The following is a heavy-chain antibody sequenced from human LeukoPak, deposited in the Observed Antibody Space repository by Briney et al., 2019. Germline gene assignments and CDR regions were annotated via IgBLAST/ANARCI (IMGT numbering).Heavy chain of an antibody. CDR1: GFTFSSYS. J-gene: IGHJ4*02. CDR3: ARGAGRTYYYDGSSYYPFDF. Sequence: GGSLGLSCAASGFTFSSYSMNWVRQAPGKGLEWVSSISSSSSYIYYADSVKGRFTISRDNSRNRLYLQMNSLRAEDTAVYYCARGAGRTYYYDGSSYYPFDFWGQGTLVTVSS. V-gene: IGHV3-21*04. D-gene: IGHD3-22*01. CDR2: ISSSSSYI.